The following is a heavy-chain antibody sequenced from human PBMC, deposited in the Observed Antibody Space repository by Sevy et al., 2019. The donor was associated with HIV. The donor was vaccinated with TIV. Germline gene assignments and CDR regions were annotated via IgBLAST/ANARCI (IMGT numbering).Heavy chain of an antibody. CDR3: AKDRSGSWSVDY. J-gene: IGHJ4*02. V-gene: IGHV3-30*18. CDR1: GFTFYNYG. CDR2: ISYDGKNE. Sequence: GGSLRLSCAGSGFTFYNYGIHWVRQAPGKGLEWVTMISYDGKNENYADSVKGRFTISRDNSKNTVYLQMNSLRPDDTAICYCAKDRSGSWSVDYWGQGTLVTVSS. D-gene: IGHD6-13*01.